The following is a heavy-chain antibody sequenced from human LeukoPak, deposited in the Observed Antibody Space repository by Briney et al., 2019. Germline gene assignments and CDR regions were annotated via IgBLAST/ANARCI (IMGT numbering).Heavy chain of an antibody. D-gene: IGHD3-3*01. CDR1: GFTFSSYA. V-gene: IGHV3-23*01. CDR3: AKDATYDFWSGYGPPRDWFDP. Sequence: GGSLRLSCAASGFTFSSYAMSWVRQAPGKGLEWVSAISGSGGSTYYADSVKGRFTITRDNSKNTLYLQMNSLRAEDTAVYYCAKDATYDFWSGYGPPRDWFDPWGQGTLVTVSS. CDR2: ISGSGGST. J-gene: IGHJ5*02.